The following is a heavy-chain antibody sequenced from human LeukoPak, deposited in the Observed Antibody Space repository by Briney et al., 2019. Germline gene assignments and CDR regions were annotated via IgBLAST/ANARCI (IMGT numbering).Heavy chain of an antibody. J-gene: IGHJ3*02. D-gene: IGHD5-12*01. CDR2: IYYSGST. Sequence: PGGPLRLSCAASGFTFSDYYMSWIRQPPGKGLEWIGYIYYSGSTNYNPSLKSRVTISVDMSKNQFSLNLSSVTAADTAIYYCARDPGEEWLRWSAFDIWGQGTMVTVSS. CDR1: GFTFSDYY. V-gene: IGHV4-59*12. CDR3: ARDPGEEWLRWSAFDI.